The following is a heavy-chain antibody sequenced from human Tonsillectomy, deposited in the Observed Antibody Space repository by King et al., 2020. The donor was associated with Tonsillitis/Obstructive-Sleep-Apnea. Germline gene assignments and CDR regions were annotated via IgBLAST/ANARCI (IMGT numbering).Heavy chain of an antibody. D-gene: IGHD6-13*01. V-gene: IGHV3-7*01. CDR1: GFTFSSYW. CDR2: IKQDGSEK. Sequence: VQLVESGGGLVQPGGSLRLSCAASGFTFSSYWMSWVRQAPGKGLEWVANIKQDGSEKYYVDSVKGRFTISRDNAKNSLYLQMNSLRAEDTAVYYCASRPGYSSSWHNEFDYWGQGTLVTVSS. J-gene: IGHJ4*02. CDR3: ASRPGYSSSWHNEFDY.